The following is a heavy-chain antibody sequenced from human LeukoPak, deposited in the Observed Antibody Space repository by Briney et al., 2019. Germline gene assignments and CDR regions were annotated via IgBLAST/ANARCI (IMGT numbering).Heavy chain of an antibody. CDR1: GFTFNNYH. CDR3: AREGRELLYYVDV. CDR2: ISSGSDYM. J-gene: IGHJ6*03. Sequence: GGSLRLSCAASGFTFNNYHMIWVRQAPGKGLEWVSSISSGSDYMYYADSVRGRFTISRDNAKNSLFLQMNSLTSDDMAVYYCAREGRELLYYVDVWGKGTTVTVSS. D-gene: IGHD1-26*01. V-gene: IGHV3-21*01.